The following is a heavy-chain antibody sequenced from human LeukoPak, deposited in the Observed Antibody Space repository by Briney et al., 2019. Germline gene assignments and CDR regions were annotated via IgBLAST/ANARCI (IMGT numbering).Heavy chain of an antibody. V-gene: IGHV3-30*03. CDR3: ARDGGVGATVGVDAFDI. J-gene: IGHJ3*02. CDR2: ISYDGSNK. D-gene: IGHD1-26*01. CDR1: GFTFSSYG. Sequence: GGSLRLSCAASGFTFSSYGMHWVRQAPGKGLEWVAVISYDGSNKYYADSVKGRFTISRDNSKNTLYLQMNSLRAEDTAVYYCARDGGVGATVGVDAFDIWGQGTMVTVSS.